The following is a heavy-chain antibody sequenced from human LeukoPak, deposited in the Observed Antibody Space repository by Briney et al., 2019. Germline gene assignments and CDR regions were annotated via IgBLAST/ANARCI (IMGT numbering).Heavy chain of an antibody. D-gene: IGHD3-9*01. J-gene: IGHJ4*02. V-gene: IGHV4-39*07. CDR1: GGSISSSSYY. CDR2: IYYSGST. Sequence: PSETLSLTCTVSGGSISSSSYYWGWIRQPPGKGLEWIGSIYYSGSTYYNPSLKSRVTISVDTSKNQFSLKLSSVTAADTAVYYCARDQDVLRYFDYWGQGTLVTVSS. CDR3: ARDQDVLRYFDY.